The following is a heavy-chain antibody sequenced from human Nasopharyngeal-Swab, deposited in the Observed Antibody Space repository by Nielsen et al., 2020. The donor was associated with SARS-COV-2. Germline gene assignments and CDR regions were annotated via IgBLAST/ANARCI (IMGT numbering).Heavy chain of an antibody. D-gene: IGHD6-19*01. V-gene: IGHV3-30*03. CDR2: MAYDGTNK. CDR1: GFTFDDYA. CDR3: ARALKWLVLDY. Sequence: GESLKISCAASGFTFDDYAMHWVRQAPGKGLEWVAVMAYDGTNKYYADSVKGRFTISRDNSKNTLYLEMINVRPEDTAVYYCARALKWLVLDYWGQGSLVTVSS. J-gene: IGHJ4*02.